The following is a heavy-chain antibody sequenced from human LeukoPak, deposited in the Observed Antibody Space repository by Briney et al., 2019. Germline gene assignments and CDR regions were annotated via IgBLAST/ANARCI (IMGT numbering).Heavy chain of an antibody. CDR3: ARQSQPDFWSGYYID. J-gene: IGHJ4*02. V-gene: IGHV5-51*01. Sequence: GESLKISGKGSGYSFTTYWIAWVRQMPGKGLEWMGIIYPGDSDTKYSPSFQGQVTFSADKSISTAYLQWSSLKASDTAMYYCARQSQPDFWSGYYIDWGQGTLVTVSS. D-gene: IGHD3-3*01. CDR2: IYPGDSDT. CDR1: GYSFTTYW.